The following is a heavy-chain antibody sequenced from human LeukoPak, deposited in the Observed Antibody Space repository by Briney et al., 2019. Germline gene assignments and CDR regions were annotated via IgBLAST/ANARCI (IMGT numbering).Heavy chain of an antibody. CDR1: GGSISSGGYY. Sequence: SETLSLTCTVSGGSISSGGYYWSCIRQHPGKGLEWIGYIYYSGSAYYNPSLKSRVTISVDTSKNQFSLKLSSVTAADTAVYYCARAVREVIAAHFDYWGQGTLVTVSS. CDR2: IYYSGSA. D-gene: IGHD6-6*01. CDR3: ARAVREVIAAHFDY. V-gene: IGHV4-31*03. J-gene: IGHJ4*02.